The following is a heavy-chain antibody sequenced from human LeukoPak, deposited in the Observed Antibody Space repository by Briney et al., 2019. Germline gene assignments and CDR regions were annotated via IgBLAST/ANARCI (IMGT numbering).Heavy chain of an antibody. CDR1: GGSISNYY. V-gene: IGHV4-59*01. Sequence: PSQTLSLTCTVSGGSISNYYWSWIRQPPGKGLEWIGHIYYSGSTNYNPSLKSRVIISLDTSKNQFSLKVSSVTAADTAVYYCARDRSNYLGGYYYYGMDVWGQGTTVTVSS. J-gene: IGHJ6*02. CDR2: IYYSGST. CDR3: ARDRSNYLGGYYYYGMDV. D-gene: IGHD4-11*01.